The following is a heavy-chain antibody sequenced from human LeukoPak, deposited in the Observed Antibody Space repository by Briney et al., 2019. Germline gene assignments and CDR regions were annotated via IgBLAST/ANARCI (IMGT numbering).Heavy chain of an antibody. Sequence: GASVKVSCKASGGTFSSYTISWVRQAPGQGLEWMGRIIPLLGIANYAQKFQGRVTITADKSTSAAYMELSSLRSEDTAVYYCAKDRQWLAYYFDYWGQGTLVTVSS. CDR2: IIPLLGIA. CDR3: AKDRQWLAYYFDY. CDR1: GGTFSSYT. D-gene: IGHD6-19*01. V-gene: IGHV1-69*04. J-gene: IGHJ4*02.